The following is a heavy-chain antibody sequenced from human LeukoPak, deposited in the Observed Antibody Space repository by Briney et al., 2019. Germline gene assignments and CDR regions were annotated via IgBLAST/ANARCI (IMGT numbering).Heavy chain of an antibody. CDR1: GYTFTSYY. CDR2: INPSDSST. J-gene: IGHJ4*02. Sequence: ASVKVSCKASGYTFTSYYMHWVRQAPGQGLEWMGIINPSDSSTSYAQKFQGRVTMTRDTSTSTVYMELSSLRSEDTAVYYCARDEGGRTDYWGQGTLVTVSS. CDR3: ARDEGGRTDY. D-gene: IGHD1-1*01. V-gene: IGHV1-46*01.